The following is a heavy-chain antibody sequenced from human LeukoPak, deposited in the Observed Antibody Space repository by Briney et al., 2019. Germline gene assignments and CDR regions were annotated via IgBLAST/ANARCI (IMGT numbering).Heavy chain of an antibody. Sequence: SETLSLTCAVYGGSFSGYYWSWIRQPPGKGLEGIGEINHSGSTNDNPSLKSRVTISVDTSKNQFSLKLSSVTAADTAVYYCARGHIVVVPAAILYYYYYYMDVWGKGTTVTVSS. J-gene: IGHJ6*03. CDR1: GGSFSGYY. CDR2: INHSGST. CDR3: ARGHIVVVPAAILYYYYYYMDV. V-gene: IGHV4-34*01. D-gene: IGHD2-2*01.